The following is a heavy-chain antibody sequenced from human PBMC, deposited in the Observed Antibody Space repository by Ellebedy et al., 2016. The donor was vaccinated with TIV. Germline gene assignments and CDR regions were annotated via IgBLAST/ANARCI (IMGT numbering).Heavy chain of an antibody. V-gene: IGHV3-7*01. J-gene: IGHJ4*02. CDR2: IKQDRSEK. CDR1: GFTFSNYW. D-gene: IGHD1-26*01. Sequence: GGSLRLSXAASGFTFSNYWMSWVRQAPGKGLEWVANIKQDRSEKYYVDSVKGRFTISRDNAKNSLYLQMNSLRAEDTAVYYCAREWGYWGQGTLVTVSS. CDR3: AREWGY.